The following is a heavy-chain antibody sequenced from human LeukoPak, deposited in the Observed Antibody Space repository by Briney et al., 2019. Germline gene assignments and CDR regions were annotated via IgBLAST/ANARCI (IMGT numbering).Heavy chain of an antibody. D-gene: IGHD2-15*01. V-gene: IGHV3-7*01. CDR2: IKQDGTEK. J-gene: IGHJ6*03. CDR1: GFTFTTYW. Sequence: GGSLRLSCAASGFTFTTYWMSWVRQAPGKGLEWVANIKQDGTEKYYVDSVKGRFTISRDNAKNTLYLQMNSLRAEDTAVYYCARDASIVVVVAATRYYYYMDVWGKGTTVTISS. CDR3: ARDASIVVVVAATRYYYYMDV.